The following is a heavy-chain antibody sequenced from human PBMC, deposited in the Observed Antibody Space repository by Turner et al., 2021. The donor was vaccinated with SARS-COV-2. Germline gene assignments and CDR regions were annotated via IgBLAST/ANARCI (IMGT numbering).Heavy chain of an antibody. CDR2: ISYDGSNK. Sequence: QVQLVESGGGVVQPGRSLRLSCAASGFALSSYGMHWVRQAPGKGLEWVAVISYDGSNKYYADSVKGRFTISRDNSKNTLFLQMNSLRAEDTAVYYCAKGLGPYCSSTSCYSAAFDYWGQGTLVTVSS. J-gene: IGHJ4*02. CDR3: AKGLGPYCSSTSCYSAAFDY. CDR1: GFALSSYG. D-gene: IGHD2-2*01. V-gene: IGHV3-30*18.